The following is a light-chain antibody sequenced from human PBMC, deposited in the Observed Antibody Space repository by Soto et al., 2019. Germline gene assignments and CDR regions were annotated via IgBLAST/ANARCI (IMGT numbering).Light chain of an antibody. CDR1: QSVTSNS. CDR2: GAS. Sequence: EIVLTQSPGTLSLSPGERATLSCRASQSVTSNSLAWYHQKPGQAPRLLIYGASSRATGIPDRFSGSGSGTDFTLTISRLEPEDFAVYYCQQYGSSSVTFGQGTKVDIK. CDR3: QQYGSSSVT. J-gene: IGKJ1*01. V-gene: IGKV3-20*01.